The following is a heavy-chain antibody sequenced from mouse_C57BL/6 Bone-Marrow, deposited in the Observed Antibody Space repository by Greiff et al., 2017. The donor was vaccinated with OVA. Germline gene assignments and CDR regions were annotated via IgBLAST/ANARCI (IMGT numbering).Heavy chain of an antibody. Sequence: EVHLVESGGDLVKPGGSLKLSCAASGFTFSSYGMSWVRQTPDKRLEWVATISSGGSYTYYPDSVKGRFTISRDNAKNTLYLQMSSLKSEDTAMYYCARELTSYYYAMDYWGQGTSVTVSS. V-gene: IGHV5-6*01. D-gene: IGHD6-1*01. CDR3: ARELTSYYYAMDY. J-gene: IGHJ4*01. CDR1: GFTFSSYG. CDR2: ISSGGSYT.